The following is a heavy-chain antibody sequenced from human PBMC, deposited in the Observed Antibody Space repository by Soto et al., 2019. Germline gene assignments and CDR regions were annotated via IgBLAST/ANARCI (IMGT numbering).Heavy chain of an antibody. D-gene: IGHD3-9*01. CDR1: GYSFTSYW. CDR3: ASTSYDILTGYYYYYCMDV. CDR2: IYPGDSDT. Sequence: GRSLKISCKGSGYSFTSYWIGWVRQMPGKGLEWMGIIYPGDSDTRYSPSFQGQVTISADKSISTAYLQWSSLKASDPAMYSCASTSYDILTGYYYYYCMDVWGQETTFTVSS. J-gene: IGHJ6*02. V-gene: IGHV5-51*01.